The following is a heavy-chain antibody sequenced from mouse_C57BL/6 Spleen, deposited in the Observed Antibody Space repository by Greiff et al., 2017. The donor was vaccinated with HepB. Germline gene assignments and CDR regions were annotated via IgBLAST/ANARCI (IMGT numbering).Heavy chain of an antibody. V-gene: IGHV5-4*01. Sequence: EVHLVESGGGLVKPGGSLKLSCAASGFTFSSYAMSWVRQTPEKRLEWVATISDGGSYTYYPDNVKGRFTISRDNAKNNLYLQMSHLKSEDSAMYYCARDRNGNYGFAYWGQGTLVTVSA. D-gene: IGHD2-1*01. J-gene: IGHJ3*01. CDR2: ISDGGSYT. CDR1: GFTFSSYA. CDR3: ARDRNGNYGFAY.